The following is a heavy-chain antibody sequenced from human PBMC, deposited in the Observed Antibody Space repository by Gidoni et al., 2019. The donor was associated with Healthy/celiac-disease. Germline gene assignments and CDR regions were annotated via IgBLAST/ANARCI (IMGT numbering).Heavy chain of an antibody. CDR1: GGSFSGYY. CDR2: INHSGST. CDR3: ARDSPYNWNYGGTNWFDP. V-gene: IGHV4-34*01. J-gene: IGHJ5*02. Sequence: QDQLQQWGAGLLKPSATLSLTCAVYGGSFSGYYWSWIRQPPGKGLEWIGEINHSGSTNYNPSLKSRVTISVDTSKNQFSLKLSSVTAADTAVYYCARDSPYNWNYGGTNWFDPWGQGTLVTVSS. D-gene: IGHD1-7*01.